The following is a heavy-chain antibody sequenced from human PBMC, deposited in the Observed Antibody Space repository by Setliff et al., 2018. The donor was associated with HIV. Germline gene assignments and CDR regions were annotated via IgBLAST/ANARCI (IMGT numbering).Heavy chain of an antibody. CDR3: ATAQIGTRAFDF. CDR1: GSTLTELY. V-gene: IGHV1-24*01. J-gene: IGHJ4*02. Sequence: ASVKVSCKVSGSTLTELYMHWVRQAPGKGLEWMGGFDPEDGETVYAQRFQGRVTMAEDTSTDTAYMDLSSLRSDDTAIYFCATAQIGTRAFDFWGQGTLVTRLL. CDR2: FDPEDGET.